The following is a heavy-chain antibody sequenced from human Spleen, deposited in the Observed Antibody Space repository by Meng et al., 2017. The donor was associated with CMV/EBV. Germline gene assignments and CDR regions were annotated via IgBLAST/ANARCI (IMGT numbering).Heavy chain of an antibody. CDR3: ARAGAAVTINFDF. V-gene: IGHV1-18*01. D-gene: IGHD4-17*01. CDR2: VGAENGET. Sequence: KASGYNFDIYGSTWVRQAPGQGLEWVGWVGAENGETNYGQKFQGRVTVTADTFTNTAYMEMRSLRSDDSAIYYCARAGAAVTINFDFWGQGTLVTVSS. J-gene: IGHJ4*02. CDR1: GYNFDIYG.